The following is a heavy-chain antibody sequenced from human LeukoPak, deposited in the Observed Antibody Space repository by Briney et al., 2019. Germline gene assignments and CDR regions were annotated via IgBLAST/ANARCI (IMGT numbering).Heavy chain of an antibody. D-gene: IGHD6-19*01. CDR3: ARDSSGTQVFDL. CDR1: AFIISDNF. J-gene: IGHJ4*02. V-gene: IGHV3-53*01. CDR2: IYRDGST. Sequence: GGSLRLSCAAFAFIISDNFMNWVRQAPGKGLEWVSVIYRDGSTYYADSVKGRFTISRDNSKNTLYLQMNSLSAEDTAVYYCARDSSGTQVFDLWGPGTLVTVSS.